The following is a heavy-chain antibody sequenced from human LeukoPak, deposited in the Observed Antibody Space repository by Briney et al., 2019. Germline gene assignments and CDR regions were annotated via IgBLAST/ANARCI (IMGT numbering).Heavy chain of an antibody. CDR1: GGTFSSYA. J-gene: IGHJ5*02. CDR3: AGEYSSSSGFDP. Sequence: SVKVSCKASGGTFSSYAISWVRQAPGQGLEWMGGIIPIFGTANYAQKFQGRVTITTDESKSTAYMELSSLRSEDTAVYYCAGEYSSSSGFDPWGQGTLVTVSS. D-gene: IGHD6-6*01. CDR2: IIPIFGTA. V-gene: IGHV1-69*05.